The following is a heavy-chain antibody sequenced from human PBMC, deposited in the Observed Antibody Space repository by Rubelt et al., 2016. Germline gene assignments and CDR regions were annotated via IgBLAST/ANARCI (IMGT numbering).Heavy chain of an antibody. CDR3: ARVGVDIVATIKGVTQWGAIDY. CDR2: IYYSGST. J-gene: IGHJ4*02. V-gene: IGHV4-61*01. CDR1: VSSGSYY. D-gene: IGHD5-12*01. Sequence: VSSGSYYWSWIRQPPGKGLEWIGYIYYSGSTYYNPSLKSRVTISVDTSKNQFSLKLSSVTAADTAVYYCARVGVDIVATIKGVTQWGAIDYWGQGTLVTVSS.